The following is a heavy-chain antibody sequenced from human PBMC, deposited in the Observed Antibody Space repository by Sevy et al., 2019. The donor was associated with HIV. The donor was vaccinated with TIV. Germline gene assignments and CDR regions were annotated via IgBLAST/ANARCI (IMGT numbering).Heavy chain of an antibody. J-gene: IGHJ4*02. CDR3: ATEDYYDSSGYYPLGHDY. CDR1: GFTFSSYA. CDR2: ISGSGGST. V-gene: IGHV3-23*01. Sequence: GGSLRLSCAASGFTFSSYAMSWVRQAPGKGLEWVSAISGSGGSTYYADSVKGRFTISRDNSKNTLYLQMNSLRAEDTAVYYCATEDYYDSSGYYPLGHDYWGQGTLVTVSS. D-gene: IGHD3-22*01.